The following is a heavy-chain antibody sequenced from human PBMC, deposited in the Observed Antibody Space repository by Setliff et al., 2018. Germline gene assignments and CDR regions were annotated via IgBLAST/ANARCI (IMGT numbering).Heavy chain of an antibody. CDR2: TIPMFGSA. Sequence: SWIRLSPGKGLEWMGGTIPMFGSANYAQKFQGRVTIITDEFTGTAYMELSSLRTEDTAVYYCARTRYGLGGRPYWGQGTLVTVSS. D-gene: IGHD2-15*01. V-gene: IGHV1-69*05. CDR3: ARTRYGLGGRPY. J-gene: IGHJ4*02.